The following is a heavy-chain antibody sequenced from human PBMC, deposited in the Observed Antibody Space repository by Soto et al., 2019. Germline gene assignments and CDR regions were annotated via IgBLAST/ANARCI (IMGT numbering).Heavy chain of an antibody. D-gene: IGHD6-19*01. J-gene: IGHJ4*02. CDR1: GYSFTGYF. Sequence: ASVKVSCKASGYSFTGYFVHWVRQAPGQGLEWMGWINPNSGGTNYAQKFQGRVTMTRDTSISTAYMELSRLRSDDTAVYYCARDNEVESSGWLFDYWGQGTLVTVSS. CDR2: INPNSGGT. CDR3: ARDNEVESSGWLFDY. V-gene: IGHV1-2*02.